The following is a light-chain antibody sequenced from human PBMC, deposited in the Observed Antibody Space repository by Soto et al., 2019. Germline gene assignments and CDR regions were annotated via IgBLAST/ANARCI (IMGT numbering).Light chain of an antibody. CDR3: QQYGSSPRT. V-gene: IGKV3-20*01. J-gene: IGKJ1*01. CDR1: QTVTSDY. CDR2: GAS. Sequence: EIVLTQSPGTLSLSPGERAILSCRASQTVTSDYLAWYQEKPGQAPRLLIYGASSRATGIPDRFSGSGSGTDFIVTISRLEPEDFAVYHCQQYGSSPRTFGQGTKVEIK.